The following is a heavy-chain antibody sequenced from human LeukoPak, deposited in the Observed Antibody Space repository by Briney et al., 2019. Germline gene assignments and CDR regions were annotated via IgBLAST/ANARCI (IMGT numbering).Heavy chain of an antibody. V-gene: IGHV3-30*18. D-gene: IGHD4/OR15-4a*01. CDR3: AKDLYGDPTAGIGF. Sequence: QTGGSLRLACAASGLTVSTYGMHSVRQAPGKGLEWVSVISYDGTNKYYTDSVKGRFTISRDNSENTLYLHMNSVRAEETAIYCCAKDLYGDPTAGIGFWGQGTVVSVSS. CDR1: GLTVSTYG. CDR2: ISYDGTNK. J-gene: IGHJ4*02.